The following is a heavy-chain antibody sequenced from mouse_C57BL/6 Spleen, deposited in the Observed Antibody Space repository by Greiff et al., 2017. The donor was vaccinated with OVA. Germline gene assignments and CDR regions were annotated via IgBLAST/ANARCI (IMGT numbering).Heavy chain of an antibody. CDR3: TTPFYYGSSPGFAY. J-gene: IGHJ3*01. D-gene: IGHD1-1*01. CDR2: IDPEDGDT. Sequence: IQLQQSAAELVRPGASVKLSCTASGFNIKDYYMHWVKQRPEQGLEWIGRIDPEDGDTEYAPKFQGKATMTADTSSNTAYLQLSRLTSEDTAVYYCTTPFYYGSSPGFAYWGQGTLVTVSA. CDR1: GFNIKDYY. V-gene: IGHV14-1*01.